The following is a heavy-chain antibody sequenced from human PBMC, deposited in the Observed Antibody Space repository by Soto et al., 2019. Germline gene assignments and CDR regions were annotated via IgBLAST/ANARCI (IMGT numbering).Heavy chain of an antibody. D-gene: IGHD2-15*01. J-gene: IGHJ4*02. CDR3: ARDLGGWPDY. V-gene: IGHV1-18*01. CDR2: ISAYNDNT. CDR1: GYTFSSYA. Sequence: ASVKVSCKASGYTFSSYAIGWVRQAPGQGLEWMGWISAYNDNTNSAQKLQGRVTMTTDTSTTTAYMELSSLRSEDTAVYYCARDLGGWPDYWGQGTLVTVSS.